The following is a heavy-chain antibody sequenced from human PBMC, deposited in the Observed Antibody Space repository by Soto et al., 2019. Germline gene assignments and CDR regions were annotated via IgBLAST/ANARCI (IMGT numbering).Heavy chain of an antibody. D-gene: IGHD3-9*01. CDR1: GFTFSSYG. V-gene: IGHV3-30*03. Sequence: GGSLRLSCAASGFTFSSYGMHWVRQAPGKGLEWVAVISYDGSNKYYADSVKGRFTISRGNSKNTLYLQMNSLRAEDTAVYYCAREDYDKYYFDYWGQGTLVTVSS. J-gene: IGHJ4*02. CDR3: AREDYDKYYFDY. CDR2: ISYDGSNK.